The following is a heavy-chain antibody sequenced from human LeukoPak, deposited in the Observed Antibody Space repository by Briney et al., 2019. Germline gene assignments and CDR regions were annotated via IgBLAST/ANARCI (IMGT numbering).Heavy chain of an antibody. CDR3: ARERPTLLTRNRGIATAPDH. Sequence: EASVKVSCKTSGYVFTAYYIHWVRQAPGQGLEWLGFVKPDTGATNSAQQLQGRVSMTSDASVTTAYMELGGLTSDDTALYFCARERPTLLTRNRGIATAPDHWGQGTLVTVSS. CDR1: GYVFTAYY. J-gene: IGHJ5*02. D-gene: IGHD3-10*01. V-gene: IGHV1-2*02. CDR2: VKPDTGAT.